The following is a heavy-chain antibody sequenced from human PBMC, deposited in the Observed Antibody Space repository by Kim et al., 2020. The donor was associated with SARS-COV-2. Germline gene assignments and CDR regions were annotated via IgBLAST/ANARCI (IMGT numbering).Heavy chain of an antibody. CDR3: ARGSLITFGGVIAP. D-gene: IGHD3-16*01. CDR1: GGSISSGDYY. Sequence: SETLSLTCTVSGGSISSGDYYWSWIRQPPGKGLEWIGYIYYSGSTYYNPSLKSRVTISVDTSKNQFSLKLSSVTAADTAVYYCARGSLITFGGVIAPWGQGTLVTVSS. V-gene: IGHV4-30-4*01. J-gene: IGHJ5*02. CDR2: IYYSGST.